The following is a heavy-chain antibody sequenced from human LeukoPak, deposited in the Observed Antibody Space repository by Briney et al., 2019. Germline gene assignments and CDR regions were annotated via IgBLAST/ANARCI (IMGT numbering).Heavy chain of an antibody. V-gene: IGHV4-39*07. CDR1: GGSISSSSYY. Sequence: PSETLSLTCTVSGGSISSSSYYWGWIRQPPGKGLEWIGSIYYSGSTYYNPSLKSRVTISVDTSKNQFSLKLSSVTAADTAVYYCARDTSSGWTFDYWGQGTLVTVSS. D-gene: IGHD6-19*01. J-gene: IGHJ4*02. CDR3: ARDTSSGWTFDY. CDR2: IYYSGST.